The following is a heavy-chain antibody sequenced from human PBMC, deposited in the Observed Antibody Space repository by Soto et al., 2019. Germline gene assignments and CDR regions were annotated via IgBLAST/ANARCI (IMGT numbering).Heavy chain of an antibody. Sequence: EVQLMETGGGLIQPGGSLRLSCAASGFTVSSNYMSWVRQAPGKGLEWVSVIFSGGSTYYADAVKGRFTISRDNSKNTRDLQMNSLRADDTAVYYCTRDLPGYGSSWPREWGQGTLVTVSS. D-gene: IGHD6-13*01. CDR1: GFTVSSNY. J-gene: IGHJ4*02. V-gene: IGHV3-53*02. CDR2: IFSGGST. CDR3: TRDLPGYGSSWPRE.